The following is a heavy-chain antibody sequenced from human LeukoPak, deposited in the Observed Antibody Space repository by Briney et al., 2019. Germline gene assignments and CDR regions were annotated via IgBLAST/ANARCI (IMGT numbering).Heavy chain of an antibody. CDR1: GYSIRNGYF. V-gene: IGHV4-38-2*02. J-gene: IGHJ3*02. CDR3: ARDGYDSSGYYSNI. Sequence: SETLSLTCTVSGYSIRNGYFWGWVRQSPGKGLEWIGNIHQSGSTSYNPSLQSRVTISVDTSKNQFSLKLSSVTAADTAVYYCARDGYDSSGYYSNIWGQGTMVTVSS. CDR2: IHQSGST. D-gene: IGHD3-22*01.